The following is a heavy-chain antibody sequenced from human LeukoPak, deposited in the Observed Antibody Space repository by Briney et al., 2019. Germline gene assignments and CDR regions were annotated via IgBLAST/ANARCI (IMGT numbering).Heavy chain of an antibody. V-gene: IGHV4-30-4*01. CDR2: IYHSGNT. Sequence: SETLSLTCTVSGGSISSGDHYWSWIRQPPGKGLEWIGYIYHSGNTYYNPSLKSRVTISVDTSKNQFSLKLSSVTAADTAVYYCARVITFGGVIVRPHYFDYWGQGTLVTVSS. CDR1: GGSISSGDHY. J-gene: IGHJ4*02. CDR3: ARVITFGGVIVRPHYFDY. D-gene: IGHD3-16*02.